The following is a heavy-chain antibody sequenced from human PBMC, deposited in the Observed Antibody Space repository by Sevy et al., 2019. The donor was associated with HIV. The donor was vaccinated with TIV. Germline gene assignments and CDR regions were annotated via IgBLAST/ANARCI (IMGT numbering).Heavy chain of an antibody. Sequence: APVKVSCKASGYTFTSYDINWVRQATGQGLEWMGWMNPNSGNTGYAQKFQGRVTMTRNTSISTAYMELSSLRSEDTAVYYCARSRARYYDFWSGYPKSYGMDVWGQGTTVTVSS. J-gene: IGHJ6*02. CDR3: ARSRARYYDFWSGYPKSYGMDV. V-gene: IGHV1-8*01. D-gene: IGHD3-3*01. CDR2: MNPNSGNT. CDR1: GYTFTSYD.